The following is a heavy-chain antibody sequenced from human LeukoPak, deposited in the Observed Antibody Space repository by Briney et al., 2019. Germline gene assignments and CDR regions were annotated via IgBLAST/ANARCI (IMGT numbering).Heavy chain of an antibody. V-gene: IGHV3-23*01. Sequence: GGSLRLSCAASGFTFGNYPFSWVRQAPGKGLEWVSVVSANGVSTLYANSVKGRFTISRDNSKNTLYLQMNSLRAEDTAVYYCARGYLYYYDSSGPKGNVDYWGQGTLVTVSS. J-gene: IGHJ4*02. D-gene: IGHD3-22*01. CDR1: GFTFGNYP. CDR2: VSANGVST. CDR3: ARGYLYYYDSSGPKGNVDY.